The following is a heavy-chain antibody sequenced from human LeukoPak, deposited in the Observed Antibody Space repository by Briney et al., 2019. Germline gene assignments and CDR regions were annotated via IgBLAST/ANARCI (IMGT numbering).Heavy chain of an antibody. CDR2: ISPSGGST. CDR3: AKDRVGYSGARGFES. D-gene: IGHD5-12*01. V-gene: IGHV3-23*01. CDR1: GFNFSTYA. J-gene: IGHJ4*02. Sequence: QSGGSLRLSCAASGFNFSTYAMSWVRQAPGKGLEWVSRISPSGGSTYYADSVKGRFTISRDNSKDTLYLQMNSLGAADTAVYYCAKDRVGYSGARGFESWGQGTLVTVSS.